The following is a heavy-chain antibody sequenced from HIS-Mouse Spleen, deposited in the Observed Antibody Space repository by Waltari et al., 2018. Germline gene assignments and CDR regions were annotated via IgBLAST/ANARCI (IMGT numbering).Heavy chain of an antibody. J-gene: IGHJ2*01. D-gene: IGHD6-13*01. CDR1: GGSISSSSYY. V-gene: IGHV4-39*07. CDR2: IYYSGST. CDR3: AREIPYSSSWYDWYFDL. Sequence: QLQLQESGPGLVKPSETLSLTCTVSGGSISSSSYYWGWIHQPPGKGLEWIGRIYYSGSTYYNPSLKSRVTISVDTSKNQFSLKLSSVTAADTAVYYCAREIPYSSSWYDWYFDLWGRGTLVTVSS.